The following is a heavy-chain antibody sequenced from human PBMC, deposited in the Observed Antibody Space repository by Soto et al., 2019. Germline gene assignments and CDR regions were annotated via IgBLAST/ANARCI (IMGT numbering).Heavy chain of an antibody. CDR3: AYVDIVATSYYYYGMDV. D-gene: IGHD5-12*01. J-gene: IGHJ6*02. CDR1: GFTFSSYA. V-gene: IGHV3-23*01. Sequence: GGSLRLSCAASGFTFSSYAMSWVRQAPGKGLEWVSAISGSGGSTYYADSVKGRFTISRDNSKNTLYLQMNSLRAEDTAVYYCAYVDIVATSYYYYGMDVWGQGTTVTVSS. CDR2: ISGSGGST.